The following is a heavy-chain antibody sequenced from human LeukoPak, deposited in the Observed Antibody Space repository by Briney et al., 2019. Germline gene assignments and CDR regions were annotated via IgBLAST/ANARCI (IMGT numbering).Heavy chain of an antibody. V-gene: IGHV4-4*07. CDR3: ARDWTGPARNWFDP. J-gene: IGHJ5*02. CDR1: GGSISTYY. CDR2: ISANGNT. D-gene: IGHD3/OR15-3a*01. Sequence: SETLSLTCTVSGGSISTYYWSRIRQPADKGLEWIGRISANGNTDFNPSFESRLTVSVDTSKNQFSLNLYSVTAADTAVYYCARDWTGPARNWFDPWGQGILVTVSS.